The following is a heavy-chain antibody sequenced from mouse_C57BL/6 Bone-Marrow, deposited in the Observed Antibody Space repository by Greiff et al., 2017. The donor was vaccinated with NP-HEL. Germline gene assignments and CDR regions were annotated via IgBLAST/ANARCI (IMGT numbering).Heavy chain of an antibody. V-gene: IGHV1-69*01. CDR2: IDPSDSYT. J-gene: IGHJ1*03. Sequence: QVQLQQPGAELVMPGASVKLSCKASGYTFTSYWMHWVKQRPGQGLEWIGEIDPSDSYTNYNQKFKGKSTLTVDKSSSTAYMQLSSLTSEDSAVYYCARGDYYGSSWYFYVWGTGTTVTVSS. CDR3: ARGDYYGSSWYFYV. D-gene: IGHD1-1*01. CDR1: GYTFTSYW.